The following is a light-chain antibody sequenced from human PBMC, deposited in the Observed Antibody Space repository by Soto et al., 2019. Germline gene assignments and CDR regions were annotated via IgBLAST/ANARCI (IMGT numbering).Light chain of an antibody. CDR3: QQYNNWPPIT. Sequence: EIVMTQSPDTLSVSPGERATLSCRASQSVSIDLAWYQQTPGQAPRLLIYGASTRATGVPPTFSGSVSGTEYTLTISNLQAEDFAVYYCQQYNNWPPITFGQGTRLEIK. V-gene: IGKV3-15*01. CDR1: QSVSID. CDR2: GAS. J-gene: IGKJ5*01.